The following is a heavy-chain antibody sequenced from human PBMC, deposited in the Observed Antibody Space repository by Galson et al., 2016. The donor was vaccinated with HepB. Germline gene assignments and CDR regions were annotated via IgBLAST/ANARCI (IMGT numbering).Heavy chain of an antibody. V-gene: IGHV1-69*13. D-gene: IGHD2-15*01. CDR3: ARSIDIVVVVAATPFPYYGMDV. Sequence: SVKVSCKASGGTFSSYAISWVRQAPGQGLEWMGGIIPIFGTANYAQKFQGRVTITADESTSTAYMELSSLRSEDTAVYYRARSIDIVVVVAATPFPYYGMDVWGQGTTVTVSS. J-gene: IGHJ6*02. CDR1: GGTFSSYA. CDR2: IIPIFGTA.